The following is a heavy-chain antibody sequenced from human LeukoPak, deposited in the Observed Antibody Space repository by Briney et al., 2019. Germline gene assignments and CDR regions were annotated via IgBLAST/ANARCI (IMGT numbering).Heavy chain of an antibody. CDR2: INNEGTST. CDR3: VRGGAATFDP. D-gene: IGHD4/OR15-4a*01. J-gene: IGHJ5*02. CDR1: GFTSSSHW. V-gene: IGHV3-74*03. Sequence: GGSLRLSCAASGFTSSSHWMHWVRQGPGKGLVWVSRINNEGTSTTYADSVKGRFTISRDNAKNTLYLQMNSLRAEDTAVYYCVRGGAATFDPWGQGTLVTVSS.